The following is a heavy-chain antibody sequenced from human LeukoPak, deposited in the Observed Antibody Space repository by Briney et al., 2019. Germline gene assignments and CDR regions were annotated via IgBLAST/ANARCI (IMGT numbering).Heavy chain of an antibody. V-gene: IGHV3-21*01. CDR1: GFPFSSYS. D-gene: IGHD3-9*01. J-gene: IGHJ6*03. CDR2: ISSSSSYI. Sequence: GGSLRLSCAASGFPFSSYSMNWVRQAPAKGLEWVSSISSSSSYIYYSDSVKGRFTISRDNAKNSLYLQMNSLRAEDTAVYYCAREAYDILTGYTSYYYYMDVWGKGTTVTVSS. CDR3: AREAYDILTGYTSYYYYMDV.